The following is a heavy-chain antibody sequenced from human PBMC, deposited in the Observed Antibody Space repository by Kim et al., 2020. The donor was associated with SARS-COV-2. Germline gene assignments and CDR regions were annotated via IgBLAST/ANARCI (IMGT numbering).Heavy chain of an antibody. J-gene: IGHJ4*02. CDR2: LWYDGSNK. CDR1: GFTFSNYG. D-gene: IGHD4-17*01. CDR3: ATDRSYGATVSEY. V-gene: IGHV3-33*07. Sequence: GGSLRLSCAASGFTFSNYGMYWVRQAPGKGLEWVANLWYDGSNKYYADSVKGRFTISRDNSQNTLFLQMNSLRAEDTAVYYCATDRSYGATVSEYWGQGALVTVSS.